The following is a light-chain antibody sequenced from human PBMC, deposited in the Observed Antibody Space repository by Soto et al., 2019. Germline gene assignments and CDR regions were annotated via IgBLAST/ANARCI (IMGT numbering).Light chain of an antibody. J-gene: IGKJ1*01. V-gene: IGKV3-20*01. Sequence: EIVLTQSPGTLSLSPGERANLSCRASQSVTSSYLAWYQQKPGQAPRLLIYGASSRATGIPDRFSGSGSGTDFTLTISRLEREDFAVYYCQQYGSSPQTFGQGTQVEIK. CDR3: QQYGSSPQT. CDR2: GAS. CDR1: QSVTSSY.